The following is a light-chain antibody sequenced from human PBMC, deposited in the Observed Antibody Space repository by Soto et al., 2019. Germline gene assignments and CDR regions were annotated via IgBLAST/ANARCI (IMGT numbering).Light chain of an antibody. V-gene: IGKV1-39*01. CDR3: QQSYSTRWT. J-gene: IGKJ1*01. CDR1: QSISSY. CDR2: AAS. Sequence: DIQMTQSPSSLSASVGDRVTITCRASQSISSYLNWYQQKPGKAPKVLIFAASSLQSGVPSRFSGSGFGTDFTLTISSLEPEDFATYYCQQSYSTRWTFGQGTKVDI.